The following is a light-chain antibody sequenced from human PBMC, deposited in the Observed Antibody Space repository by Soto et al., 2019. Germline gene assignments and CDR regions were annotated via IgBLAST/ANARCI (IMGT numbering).Light chain of an antibody. J-gene: IGLJ2*01. CDR2: EGS. V-gene: IGLV2-14*01. CDR3: SSYTNSSVV. CDR1: SSDVGGYIY. Sequence: QSALTQPASVSGSPGQSITISCTGTSSDVGGYIYVSWYQQHPGKAPKLMIYEGSNRPSGVSNRFSGSKSGNTASLTISGLQAEDEAEYYCSSYTNSSVVFGGGTKVTVL.